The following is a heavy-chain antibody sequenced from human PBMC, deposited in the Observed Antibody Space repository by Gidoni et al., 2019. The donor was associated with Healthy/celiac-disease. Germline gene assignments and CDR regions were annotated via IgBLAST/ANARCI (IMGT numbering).Heavy chain of an antibody. D-gene: IGHD3-22*01. CDR3: ARDGSMYYYDSSGYYYVRYFDL. Sequence: QVQLQESGPGLVKPSETLSPSCTVSGGSISRYYWSWIRQPPGKGLEWIGYIYYSGSTNYNPSLKSRVTISVDTSKNQFSLKLSSVTAADTAVYYCARDGSMYYYDSSGYYYVRYFDLWGRGTLVTVSS. CDR1: GGSISRYY. V-gene: IGHV4-59*01. CDR2: IYYSGST. J-gene: IGHJ2*01.